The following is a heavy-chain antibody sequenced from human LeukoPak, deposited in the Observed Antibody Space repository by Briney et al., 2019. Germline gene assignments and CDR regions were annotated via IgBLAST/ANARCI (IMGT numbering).Heavy chain of an antibody. Sequence: SETLSLTCTVSGVSISYFYLSWIRQPAGKGLEWIGCIYTSGSNNYNPSLKSRVTMSVDTSKKKFYMKLSSETDTDTAVYYGARVRGSSGSYEYYHYMDVWGKGTTVTISS. J-gene: IGHJ6*03. CDR3: ARVRGSSGSYEYYHYMDV. V-gene: IGHV4-4*07. CDR1: GVSISYFY. D-gene: IGHD1-26*01. CDR2: IYTSGSN.